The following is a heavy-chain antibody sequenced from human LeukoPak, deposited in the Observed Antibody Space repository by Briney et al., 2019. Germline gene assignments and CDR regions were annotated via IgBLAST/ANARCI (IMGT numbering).Heavy chain of an antibody. J-gene: IGHJ3*02. CDR3: ARGTFDI. Sequence: SETLSLTCTVAGGSISSYYWSWIRQPPGKGLEWIGYIYYSGSTNYNPSLKSRVTISVDTSKNQFSLKLSSVTAADTAVYYCARGTFDIRGQGTMVTVSS. V-gene: IGHV4-59*12. CDR1: GGSISSYY. CDR2: IYYSGST.